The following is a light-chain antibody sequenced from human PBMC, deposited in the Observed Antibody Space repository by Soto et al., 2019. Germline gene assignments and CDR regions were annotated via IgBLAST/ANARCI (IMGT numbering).Light chain of an antibody. CDR1: QSISSW. J-gene: IGKJ5*01. CDR2: AAS. V-gene: IGKV1-39*01. CDR3: QQSDSTPT. Sequence: TQRTQYPSTLSASVGDRVTITCRASQSISSWLAWYQQKPGKAPKLLIYAASSLQSGVPSRFSGSGSGTDFTLTISSLQPEDFATYYCQQSDSTPTFGQGTRLEIK.